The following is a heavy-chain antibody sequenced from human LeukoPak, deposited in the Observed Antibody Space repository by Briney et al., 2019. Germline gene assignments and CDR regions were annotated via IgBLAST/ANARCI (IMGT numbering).Heavy chain of an antibody. J-gene: IGHJ4*02. D-gene: IGHD2-21*02. CDR3: ARKPSYCGGDCYPYYFDH. CDR1: GFAFSSYT. V-gene: IGHV3-23*01. CDR2: ITGSGGST. Sequence: PGGSLRLSCAASGFAFSSYTMGWVRQAPGKGLEWVSAITGSGGSTYYADSVKGRFTISRDSSKNTLYLQMNSLRAEDTAVYYCARKPSYCGGDCYPYYFDHWGQGTLVTVSS.